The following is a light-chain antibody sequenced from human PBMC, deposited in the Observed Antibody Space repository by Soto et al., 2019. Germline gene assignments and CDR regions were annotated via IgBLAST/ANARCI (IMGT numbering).Light chain of an antibody. Sequence: EIVLTQSPATLSFYPGERATLSCWASQSVGRSLAWCQQKPGQAPRLLINDASNRATGIPARFGGSGSGTDFTLTISSLEPEDFAVYYCQQRNDWPLTFGGGTKVDIK. CDR1: QSVGRS. J-gene: IGKJ4*01. CDR2: DAS. V-gene: IGKV3-11*01. CDR3: QQRNDWPLT.